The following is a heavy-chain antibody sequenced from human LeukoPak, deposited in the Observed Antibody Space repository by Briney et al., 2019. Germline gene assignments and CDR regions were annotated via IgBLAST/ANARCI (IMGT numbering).Heavy chain of an antibody. CDR1: GGSFSGYY. CDR3: ARHKRSVVVTDGTPYFDY. V-gene: IGHV4-34*01. D-gene: IGHD2-21*02. Sequence: PSETLSLTCAVYGGSFSGYYWSWIRQPPGKGLEWIGEINHSGSTNYNPSLKSRVTISVDTSKNQFSLKLSSVTAADTAVYYCARHKRSVVVTDGTPYFDYWGQGTLVTVSS. J-gene: IGHJ4*02. CDR2: INHSGST.